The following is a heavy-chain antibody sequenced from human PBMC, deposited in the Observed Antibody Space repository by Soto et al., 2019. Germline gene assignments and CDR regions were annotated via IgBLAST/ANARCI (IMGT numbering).Heavy chain of an antibody. Sequence: PSETLSLTCAVYGGSFSGYYWSWIRQPPGKGLEWIGEINHSGSTNYNLSLKSRVTISVDTSKNQFSLKLSSVTAADTAVYYCAVSLPKRWGQQLVLGDYYYYYYMDVWGKGTTVTVSS. D-gene: IGHD6-13*01. J-gene: IGHJ6*03. V-gene: IGHV4-34*01. CDR1: GGSFSGYY. CDR3: AVSLPKRWGQQLVLGDYYYYYYMDV. CDR2: INHSGST.